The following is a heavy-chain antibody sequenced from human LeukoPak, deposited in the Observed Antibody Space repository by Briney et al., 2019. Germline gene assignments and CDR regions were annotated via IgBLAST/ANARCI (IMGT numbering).Heavy chain of an antibody. D-gene: IGHD3-3*01. CDR3: ARETDDFWRHDYYYYYMDV. Sequence: SETLSLTCTVSGGSIGIYYWSWIRQPPGKGLEWIGYIYYSGSTNYNPSLKSRVTISVDTSKNQFSLKLRSVTAADTAVYYCARETDDFWRHDYYYYYMDVWGKGTTVTVSS. V-gene: IGHV4-59*01. J-gene: IGHJ6*03. CDR2: IYYSGST. CDR1: GGSIGIYY.